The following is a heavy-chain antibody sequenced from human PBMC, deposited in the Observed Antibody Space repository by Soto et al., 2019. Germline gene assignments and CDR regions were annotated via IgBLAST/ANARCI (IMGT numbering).Heavy chain of an antibody. D-gene: IGHD3-16*01. V-gene: IGHV4-59*11. CDR2: IYNGGRT. Sequence: SETLSLTCTVSGGSISDHYYMWIRQSPGKGLEYIGYIYNGGRTDYNPSLKSRVIISVDTSKNQFSLKLTSVTAADTAVYYCGTRFYTSGVLFGHRGQGTPGTVPS. CDR3: GTRFYTSGVLFGH. J-gene: IGHJ4*02. CDR1: GGSISDHY.